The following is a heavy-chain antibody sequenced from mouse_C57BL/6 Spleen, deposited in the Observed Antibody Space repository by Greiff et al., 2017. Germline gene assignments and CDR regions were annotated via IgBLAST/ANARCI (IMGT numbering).Heavy chain of an antibody. Sequence: EVQLQQSGPELVKPGASVKIPCKASGYTFTDYNMDWVKQSHGKSLEWIGDINPNNGGTIYNQKFKGKATLTVDKSSSTAYLELLSLTSEDAAVYYCSRRDYYGTYFDYWGQGTTLTVSS. CDR1: GYTFTDYN. V-gene: IGHV1-18*01. J-gene: IGHJ2*01. CDR2: INPNNGGT. D-gene: IGHD1-1*01. CDR3: SRRDYYGTYFDY.